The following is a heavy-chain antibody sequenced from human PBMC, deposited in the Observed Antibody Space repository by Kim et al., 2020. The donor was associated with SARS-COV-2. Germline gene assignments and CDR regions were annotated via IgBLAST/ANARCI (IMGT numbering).Heavy chain of an antibody. D-gene: IGHD3-3*01. CDR3: ARQRYYDFWSGYYTGGEEDYGMDV. CDR1: GYTFTSYG. V-gene: IGHV1-18*01. J-gene: IGHJ6*02. Sequence: ASVKVSCKASGYTFTSYGISWVRQAPGQGLEWMGWISAYNGNTNYAQKLQGRVTMATDTSTSTAYMELRSLRSDDTAVYYCARQRYYDFWSGYYTGGEEDYGMDVWGQGTTVTVSS. CDR2: ISAYNGNT.